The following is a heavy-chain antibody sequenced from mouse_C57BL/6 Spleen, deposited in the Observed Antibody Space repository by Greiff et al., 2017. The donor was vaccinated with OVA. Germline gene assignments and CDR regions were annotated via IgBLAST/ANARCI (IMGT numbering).Heavy chain of an antibody. CDR3: ARREITTVAFDD. CDR1: GYTFTSYT. J-gene: IGHJ2*01. CDR2: INPSSGYT. D-gene: IGHD1-1*01. Sequence: QVQLQQSGADLARPGASVKMSCKASGYTFTSYTMHWVKQRPGQGLEWIGYINPSSGYTKYNQKFKDKATLTADKSSSTAYMQLSSLTSEDSAVYDCARREITTVAFDDWGQGTTLTVSS. V-gene: IGHV1-4*01.